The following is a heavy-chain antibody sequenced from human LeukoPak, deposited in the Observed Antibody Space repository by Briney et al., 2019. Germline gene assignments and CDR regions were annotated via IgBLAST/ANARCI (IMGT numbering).Heavy chain of an antibody. J-gene: IGHJ4*02. CDR2: INHSGST. Sequence: SETLSLTCAVYGGSFSGYYWSWIRQPPGKGLEWIGEINHSGSTNYNPSLKSRVTISVDTSKNQFSLKLSSVTAADTAVYYCARGPGSTSYWGQGTLVTVSS. CDR3: ARGPGSTSY. CDR1: GGSFSGYY. V-gene: IGHV4-34*01. D-gene: IGHD5-24*01.